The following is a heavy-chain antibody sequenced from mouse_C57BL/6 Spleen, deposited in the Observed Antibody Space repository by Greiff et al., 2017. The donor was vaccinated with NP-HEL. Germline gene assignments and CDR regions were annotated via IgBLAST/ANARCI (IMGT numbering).Heavy chain of an antibody. CDR3: ARVWDYFDY. Sequence: EVQLKESGPGLVKPSQSLSLTCSVTGYSITSGYYWNWIRQFPGNKLEWMGYISYDGSNNYNPSLKNRISITRDTSKNQFFLKLNSVTTEDTATYYCARVWDYFDYWGQGTTLTVSS. V-gene: IGHV3-6*01. CDR1: GYSITSGYY. D-gene: IGHD4-1*01. J-gene: IGHJ2*01. CDR2: ISYDGSN.